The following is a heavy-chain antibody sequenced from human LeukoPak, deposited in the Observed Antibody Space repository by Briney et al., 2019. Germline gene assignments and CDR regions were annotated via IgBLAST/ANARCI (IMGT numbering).Heavy chain of an antibody. CDR2: INSDGSTT. D-gene: IGHD3-10*01. CDR1: GVSSDGYA. J-gene: IGHJ5*02. Sequence: GGSLRLSCAISGVSSDGYARSWVRQAPGKGLEWVSRINSDGSTTSYADSVKGRFTISRDNSKNTLYLQMNSLRAEDTAVYFCARVATGSYDWFDPWGQGTLVTVSS. V-gene: IGHV3-74*01. CDR3: ARVATGSYDWFDP.